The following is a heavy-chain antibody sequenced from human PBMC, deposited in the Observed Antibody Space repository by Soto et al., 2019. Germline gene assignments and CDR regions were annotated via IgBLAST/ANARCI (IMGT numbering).Heavy chain of an antibody. CDR1: GFTLSSYA. CDR2: ISGSDDST. CDR3: AKGKPGVILAVPLDC. J-gene: IGHJ4*02. Sequence: EVQLLESGGGLVQPGGSLGLTCAVYGFTLSSYAMNWVRQAPGKGLEWVSGISGSDDSTRYADSAKGRFTISRDNSKNTLYLQMNSLRVEDTAVYYCAKGKPGVILAVPLDCWGQGSLVTVSS. V-gene: IGHV3-23*01. D-gene: IGHD2-2*01.